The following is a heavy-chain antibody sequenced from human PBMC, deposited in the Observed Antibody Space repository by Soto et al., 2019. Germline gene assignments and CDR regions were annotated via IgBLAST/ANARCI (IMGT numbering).Heavy chain of an antibody. J-gene: IGHJ4*02. Sequence: SVKVSCKASGGTFSSYAISWVRQAPGQGLEWMGGIIPIFGTANYAQKFQGRVTITADESTSTAYMELSSLRSEDTAVYYCARHNRDSSGNYYFDYWGQGTLVTVSS. D-gene: IGHD3-22*01. CDR1: GGTFSSYA. CDR2: IIPIFGTA. V-gene: IGHV1-69*13. CDR3: ARHNRDSSGNYYFDY.